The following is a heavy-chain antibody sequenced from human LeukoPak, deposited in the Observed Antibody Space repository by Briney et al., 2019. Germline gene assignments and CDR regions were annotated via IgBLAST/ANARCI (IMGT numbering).Heavy chain of an antibody. V-gene: IGHV3-30*04. J-gene: IGHJ4*02. CDR2: ISYDGSNK. CDR3: ARVRFYYGSGSYDY. D-gene: IGHD3-10*01. Sequence: GRSLRLSCAASGFTFSSYAMHWVRQAPGKGLEWVAVISYDGSNKYYADSVKGRFTISRDNSKNTLYLQMNSLRAEDTAVYYCARVRFYYGSGSYDYWGQGTLVTVSS. CDR1: GFTFSSYA.